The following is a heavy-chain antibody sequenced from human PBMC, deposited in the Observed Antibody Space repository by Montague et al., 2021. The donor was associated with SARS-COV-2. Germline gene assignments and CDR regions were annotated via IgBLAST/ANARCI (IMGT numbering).Heavy chain of an antibody. CDR3: ARHPIGSFPRYGMDV. V-gene: IGHV4-59*08. D-gene: IGHD2-15*01. J-gene: IGHJ6*02. Sequence: SETLSLTCTVSGGSISSYYWRWIRQPPGKGLEWIGYIYYSGSTNXNPSLKSRVTISVDTSKNQFSLKLSSVTAADTAVYYCARHPIGSFPRYGMDVWGQGTTVTVSS. CDR2: IYYSGST. CDR1: GGSISSYY.